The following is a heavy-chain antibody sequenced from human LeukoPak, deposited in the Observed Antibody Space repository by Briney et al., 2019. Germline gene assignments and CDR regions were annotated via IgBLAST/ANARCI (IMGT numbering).Heavy chain of an antibody. CDR3: ARESMVRAGRFAY. CDR1: GGSISSSSYY. D-gene: IGHD3-10*01. Sequence: PSETLSLTCTVSGGSISSSSYYWGWIRQPPGKGLEWIGSIYYSGSTYYNPSLKSRVTISVDTSKNQFSLKLSSVTAADTAVYYCARESMVRAGRFAYWGQGTLVTVSS. CDR2: IYYSGST. J-gene: IGHJ4*02. V-gene: IGHV4-39*02.